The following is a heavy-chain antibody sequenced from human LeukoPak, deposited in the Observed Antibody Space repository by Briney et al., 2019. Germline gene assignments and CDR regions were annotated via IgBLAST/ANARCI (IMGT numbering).Heavy chain of an antibody. J-gene: IGHJ4*02. CDR3: TRDRIMTDF. D-gene: IGHD2-15*01. CDR2: TYTGGNS. V-gene: IGHV3-53*01. Sequence: GGSLRLSCAASGFTVSSIHMVTVRQAPSKGLEWVSVTYTGGNSYYADSVKGRFIISRDISKNTLYLQMNSLRAEDSALYYCTRDRIMTDFWGQGTLVTVSS. CDR1: GFTVSSIH.